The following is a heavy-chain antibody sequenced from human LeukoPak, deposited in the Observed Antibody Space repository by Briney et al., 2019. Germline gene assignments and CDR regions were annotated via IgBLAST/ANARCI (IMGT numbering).Heavy chain of an antibody. CDR2: ISAYNGNT. D-gene: IGHD3-10*01. V-gene: IGHV1-18*01. CDR1: GYTFTSYG. CDR3: GRTMVRGVYNWFDP. Sequence: ASVKVSCKASGYTFTSYGISWVRQAPGQGLEWMGWISAYNGNTNYAQKFQGRVTITADESTSTAYMELSSLRSEDTAVYYCGRTMVRGVYNWFDPWGQGTLVTVSS. J-gene: IGHJ5*02.